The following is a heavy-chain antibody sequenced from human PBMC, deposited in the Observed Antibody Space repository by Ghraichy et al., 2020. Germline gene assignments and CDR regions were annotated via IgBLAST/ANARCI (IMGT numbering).Heavy chain of an antibody. CDR3: ARGAFEGDEDLDY. D-gene: IGHD3-16*01. CDR2: ISYDGSNK. J-gene: IGHJ4*02. CDR1: GFTFSSYA. V-gene: IGHV3-30*04. Sequence: GSLRLSCAASGFTFSSYAMHWVRQAPGKGLEWVAVISYDGSNKYYADSVKGRFTISRDNSKNTLYLQMNSLRAEDTAVYYCARGAFEGDEDLDYWGQGTLVTVSS.